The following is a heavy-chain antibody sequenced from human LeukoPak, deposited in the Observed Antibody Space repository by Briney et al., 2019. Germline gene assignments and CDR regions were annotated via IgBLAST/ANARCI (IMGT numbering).Heavy chain of an antibody. CDR1: GISFSSYW. V-gene: IGHV3-74*01. J-gene: IGHJ3*02. Sequence: PGGSLRLSCAASGISFSSYWMPWVRQAPGKGLVWVSRIKRDGSSTDYADAVKGRFTISRDNAKRTLYLQMDSLRAGDTAVYYCARAGAVAGAFDIWGQGTMVTVSS. D-gene: IGHD6-19*01. CDR2: IKRDGSST. CDR3: ARAGAVAGAFDI.